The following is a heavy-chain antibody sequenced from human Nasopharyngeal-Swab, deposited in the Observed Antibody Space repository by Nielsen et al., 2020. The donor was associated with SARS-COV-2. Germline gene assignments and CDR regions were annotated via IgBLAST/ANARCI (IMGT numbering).Heavy chain of an antibody. V-gene: IGHV3-15*01. CDR2: IKSKTDGGAT. CDR1: GFTFSNYA. CDR3: SSRSKSDWYFDL. J-gene: IGHJ2*01. Sequence: GGSLRLSCAASGFTFSNYAMSWARQAPGKGLEWVGRIKSKTDGGATDYAAPVKGRFTISRDDSKKTLYLQMNSLKTEDTAVYYCSSRSKSDWYFDLWGRGTLVTVSS.